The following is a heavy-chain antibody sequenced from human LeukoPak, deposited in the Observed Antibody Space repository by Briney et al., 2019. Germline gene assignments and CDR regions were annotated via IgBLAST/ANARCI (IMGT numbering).Heavy chain of an antibody. D-gene: IGHD3-10*01. V-gene: IGHV3-20*01. J-gene: IGHJ5*02. CDR2: INWNGGST. CDR3: ARELYYYGSGSPNWFDP. Sequence: GGSLRLSCAASGFTFSSYAMSWVRQAPGKGLEWVSGINWNGGSTGYADSVKGRFTISRDNAKNSLYLQMNSLRAEDTALYHCARELYYYGSGSPNWFDPWGQGTLVTVSS. CDR1: GFTFSSYA.